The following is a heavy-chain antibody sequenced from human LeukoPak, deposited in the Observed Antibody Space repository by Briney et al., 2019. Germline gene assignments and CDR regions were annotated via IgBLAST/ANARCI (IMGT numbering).Heavy chain of an antibody. CDR1: GFTFTSYA. CDR3: AKDPRVGSRVATPCH. D-gene: IGHD5-24*01. CDR2: ISGSGGST. Sequence: SGGSLRLSCAASGFTFTSYAMSWVGQAPGKGLEWVSAISGSGGSTYYADSVKGRFTISRDNSKSTLFLQMNSLRAEDTAVYYCAKDPRVGSRVATPCHWGQGTLVTVSS. J-gene: IGHJ4*02. V-gene: IGHV3-23*01.